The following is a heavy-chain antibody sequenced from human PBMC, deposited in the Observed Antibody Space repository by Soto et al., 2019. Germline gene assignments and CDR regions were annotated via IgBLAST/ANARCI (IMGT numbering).Heavy chain of an antibody. J-gene: IGHJ6*02. CDR3: AKERWEGYGIDV. D-gene: IGHD1-26*01. Sequence: EVQLLESGGGLVQPGGSLRLSCAASGFTFSSYAMSWVRQAPGKGLEWVSTISSSGGSTYYADSVKGRFTISRDNSKNPLHLQMNSLRAEATAVYYCAKERWEGYGIDVWGHGTTVTVSS. CDR1: GFTFSSYA. CDR2: ISSSGGST. V-gene: IGHV3-23*01.